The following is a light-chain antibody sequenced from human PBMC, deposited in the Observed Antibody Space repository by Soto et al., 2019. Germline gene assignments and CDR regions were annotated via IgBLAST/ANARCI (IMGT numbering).Light chain of an antibody. Sequence: EIVLTQSPATLSLSPGERATLSCRASQSVSSYLAWYQQKPGQAPRLLIYDASNSATGIPARFSGSGSGTDFTLTISSLEPEDFAVYYCQQQGTFGPGTKVDIK. CDR1: QSVSSY. V-gene: IGKV3-11*01. CDR2: DAS. CDR3: QQQGT. J-gene: IGKJ3*01.